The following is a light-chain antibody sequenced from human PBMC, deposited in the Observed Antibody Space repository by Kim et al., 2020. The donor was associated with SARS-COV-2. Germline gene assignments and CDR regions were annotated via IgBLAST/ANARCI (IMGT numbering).Light chain of an antibody. V-gene: IGLV2-14*03. Sequence: QSVVTQPASVSGSPGQSITISCTGTTSDIGNFNYVSWYHQDPGEAPRLIIYDANYRPSGVSNRFSGSKSGNTASLTIIGLRAEDEGDYYCSSYRSSSTPYVFGSGTKVTVL. CDR2: DAN. J-gene: IGLJ1*01. CDR1: TSDIGNFNY. CDR3: SSYRSSSTPYV.